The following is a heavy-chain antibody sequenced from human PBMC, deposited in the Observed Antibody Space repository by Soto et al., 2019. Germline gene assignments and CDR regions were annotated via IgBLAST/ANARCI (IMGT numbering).Heavy chain of an antibody. J-gene: IGHJ6*02. Sequence: ASVKVSCKASGYTFTGYYMHWVRQAPGQGLEWMGWINPNSGGTNYAQKFQGRVTMTRDTSISTAYMELSRLRSDDTAVYYCARDVWVTTTYYYYRMDVWGQGTTVTVSS. CDR3: ARDVWVTTTYYYYRMDV. CDR2: INPNSGGT. V-gene: IGHV1-2*02. CDR1: GYTFTGYY. D-gene: IGHD4-17*01.